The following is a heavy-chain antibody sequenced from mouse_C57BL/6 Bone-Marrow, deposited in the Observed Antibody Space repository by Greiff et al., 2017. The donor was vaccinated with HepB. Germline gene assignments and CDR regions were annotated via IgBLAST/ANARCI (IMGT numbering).Heavy chain of an antibody. Sequence: EVKVVESGGGLVKPGGSLKLSCAASGFTFSSYAMSWVRQTPEKRLEWVATISDGGSYTYYPDNVKGRFPISRDNAKNNLYLQMSHLKSEDTAMYYCARGGAMVTTKGFAYWGQGTLVTVSA. D-gene: IGHD2-2*01. V-gene: IGHV5-4*03. CDR3: ARGGAMVTTKGFAY. CDR1: GFTFSSYA. J-gene: IGHJ3*01. CDR2: ISDGGSYT.